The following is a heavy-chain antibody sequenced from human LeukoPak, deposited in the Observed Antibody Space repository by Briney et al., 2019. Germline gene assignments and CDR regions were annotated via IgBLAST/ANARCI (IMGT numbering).Heavy chain of an antibody. CDR1: GGSISSSNW. D-gene: IGHD1-26*01. J-gene: IGHJ4*02. CDR2: IYHSGST. V-gene: IGHV4-4*02. Sequence: SGTLSLTCAVSGGSISSSNWWSWVRQPPGKGLVWIGEIYHSGSTNYNPSLKSRVIISVDKSKNQFSLKLSSVTAADTAVYYCARDSGSYYNGAFDYWGQGTLVTVSS. CDR3: ARDSGSYYNGAFDY.